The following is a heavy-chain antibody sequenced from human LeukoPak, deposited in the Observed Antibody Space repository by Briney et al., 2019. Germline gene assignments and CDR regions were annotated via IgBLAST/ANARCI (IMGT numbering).Heavy chain of an antibody. J-gene: IGHJ4*02. Sequence: SETLSLTCTVSGGSISSYYWSWIRQPPGKGLEWIGYIYYSGSTNYNPSLKSRVTISVDTSKNQFYLKLSSVTAADTAVYYCARGPFDYGDYWIDYWGEGTLVTVSS. V-gene: IGHV4-59*01. D-gene: IGHD4-17*01. CDR3: ARGPFDYGDYWIDY. CDR1: GGSISSYY. CDR2: IYYSGST.